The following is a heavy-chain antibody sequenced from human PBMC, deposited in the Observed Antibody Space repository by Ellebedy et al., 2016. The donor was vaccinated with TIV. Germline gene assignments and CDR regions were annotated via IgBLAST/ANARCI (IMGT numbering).Heavy chain of an antibody. CDR1: GFSFRGFS. CDR2: ISGSSIST. V-gene: IGHV3-48*04. J-gene: IGHJ3*02. CDR3: ARDMAWGNERINDPFDM. D-gene: IGHD7-27*01. Sequence: GGSLRLSCTASGFSFRGFSMNWVRQAPGKGLEWVSYISGSSISTYYADSVKGRFTISRDNAKNSLYLQMNSLRAEDTAAYYCARDMAWGNERINDPFDMWGQGTMVTVSS.